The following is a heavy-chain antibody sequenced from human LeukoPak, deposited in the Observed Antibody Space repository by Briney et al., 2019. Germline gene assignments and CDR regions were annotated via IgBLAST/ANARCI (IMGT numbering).Heavy chain of an antibody. J-gene: IGHJ4*02. V-gene: IGHV1-69*13. Sequence: SVKVSCKASGYTFTSYDINWVRQAPGQGLEWMGGIIPIFGTANYAQKFQGRVTITADESTSTAYMELSSLRSEDTAVYYCARGRNGDGYNYFDYWGQGTLVTVSS. CDR3: ARGRNGDGYNYFDY. D-gene: IGHD5-24*01. CDR1: GYTFTSYD. CDR2: IIPIFGTA.